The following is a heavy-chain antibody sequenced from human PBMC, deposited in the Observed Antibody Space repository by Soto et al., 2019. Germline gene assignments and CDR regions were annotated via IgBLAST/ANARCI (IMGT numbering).Heavy chain of an antibody. J-gene: IGHJ4*02. CDR3: ARTPYSYAARYDY. CDR1: GVPLSARGWG. V-gene: IGHV2-26*01. D-gene: IGHD5-18*01. CDR2: IFSNDEK. Sequence: SGPTLVNPPQTLTLTCTVSGVPLSARGWGGSPIGERPGKALEWLAHIFSNDEKSYSTSLKSRLTISKDTSKSQVVLTMTSMDPVDTATYYCARTPYSYAARYDYWGQGTLVTVSS.